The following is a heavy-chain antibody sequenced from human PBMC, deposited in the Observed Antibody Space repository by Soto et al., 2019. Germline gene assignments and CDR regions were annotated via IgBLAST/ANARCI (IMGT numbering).Heavy chain of an antibody. CDR2: ISSSSSYI. CDR1: GFTFSSYS. D-gene: IGHD1-26*01. J-gene: IGHJ5*02. V-gene: IGHV3-21*01. Sequence: EVQLVESGGGLVKPGGSLRLSCAASGFTFSSYSMKWVRQAPGKGLEWVSSISSSSSYIYYADSVKGRFTISRDNAKNSLYLQMNSLRAEDTAVYYCARERVGTLGTNWFDPWGQGTLVTVSS. CDR3: ARERVGTLGTNWFDP.